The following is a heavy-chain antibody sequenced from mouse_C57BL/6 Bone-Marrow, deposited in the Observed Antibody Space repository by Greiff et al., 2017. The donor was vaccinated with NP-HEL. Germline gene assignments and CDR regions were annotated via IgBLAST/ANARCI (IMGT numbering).Heavy chain of an antibody. CDR2: IYPGSGST. D-gene: IGHD2-5*01. V-gene: IGHV1-55*01. CDR3: GRRAYYSKGYYFDY. J-gene: IGHJ2*01. CDR1: VYTFTSYW. Sequence: QVQLQQPGAELVKPGASVKMSCKASVYTFTSYWITWVKQRPGQGLEWIGYIYPGSGSTNYNEKFKSKATLTVDKSSSTAYMQLSSLTSEDSAVYYCGRRAYYSKGYYFDYWGQGTTLTVSS.